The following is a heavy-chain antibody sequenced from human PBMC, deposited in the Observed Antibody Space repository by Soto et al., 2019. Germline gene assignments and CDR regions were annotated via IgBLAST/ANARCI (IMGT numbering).Heavy chain of an antibody. CDR3: SREQQLGHVKTFDP. V-gene: IGHV4-61*01. J-gene: IGHJ5*02. CDR2: IYYSGST. D-gene: IGHD6-13*01. CDR1: GVSVSNGSYY. Sequence: QVQLQESGPGLVKPSETLSLTCTVSGVSVSNGSYYWTWIRQPPGKGLEWIGYIYYSGSTNYNPSLKSRVPISVDTSKNPFPPKLSSVTATETAIYYLSREQQLGHVKTFDPWGQGTLVTVSS.